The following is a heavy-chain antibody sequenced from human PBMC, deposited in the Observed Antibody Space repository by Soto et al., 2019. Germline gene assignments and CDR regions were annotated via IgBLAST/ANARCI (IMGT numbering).Heavy chain of an antibody. CDR3: ARVAGQLGAVYYYYGMDV. Sequence: HLGGSLRLSCAASGFTFSSYGMHWVRQAPGKGLEWVAVIWYDGSNKYYAVSVKGRFTISRDNSKNTLYLQMNSLRAEDTAVYYCARVAGQLGAVYYYYGMDVWGQGTTVTVSS. J-gene: IGHJ6*02. V-gene: IGHV3-33*01. CDR1: GFTFSSYG. CDR2: IWYDGSNK. D-gene: IGHD6-6*01.